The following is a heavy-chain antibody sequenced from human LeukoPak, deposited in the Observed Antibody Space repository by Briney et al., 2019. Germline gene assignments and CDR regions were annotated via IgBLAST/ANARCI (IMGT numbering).Heavy chain of an antibody. D-gene: IGHD1-26*01. CDR2: INSDGSIT. J-gene: IGHJ3*01. V-gene: IGHV3-74*01. CDR1: GLSFSSHW. Sequence: PGGSLRLSCAASGLSFSSHWMHWVRQAPGQGLVWLSSINSDGSITPYADAVKGRFTISRDNARDTWHLQMNSLRVDDSAVYFCAKGGTYSWGTIDVWGQGTVVTV. CDR3: AKGGTYSWGTIDV.